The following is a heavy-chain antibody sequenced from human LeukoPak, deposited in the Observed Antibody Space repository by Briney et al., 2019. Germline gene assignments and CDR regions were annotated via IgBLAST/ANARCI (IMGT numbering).Heavy chain of an antibody. D-gene: IGHD6-13*01. CDR2: INHSGST. Sequence: SETPSLTCAVYGGSFSGYHWSWIRQPPGKGLEWIGEINHSGSTNYNPSLKSRVTISVDTSKNQFSLKLSSVTAADTAVYYCARARGSSWYLDYWGQGTLVTVSS. CDR1: GGSFSGYH. J-gene: IGHJ4*02. CDR3: ARARGSSWYLDY. V-gene: IGHV4-34*01.